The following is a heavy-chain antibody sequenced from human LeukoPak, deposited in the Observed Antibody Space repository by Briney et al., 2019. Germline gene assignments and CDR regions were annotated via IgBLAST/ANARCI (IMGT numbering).Heavy chain of an antibody. CDR2: ISYDGSNK. CDR1: GFTFSSYA. Sequence: GGSLRLSCAASGFTFSSYAMHWVRQAPGKGLEWVAVISYDGSNKYYADSVKGRFTISRDNSKNTLYLQMNSLRAEDTAVYYCARVGVATGTFDYWGQGTLVTVSS. V-gene: IGHV3-30-3*01. D-gene: IGHD2-21*02. J-gene: IGHJ4*02. CDR3: ARVGVATGTFDY.